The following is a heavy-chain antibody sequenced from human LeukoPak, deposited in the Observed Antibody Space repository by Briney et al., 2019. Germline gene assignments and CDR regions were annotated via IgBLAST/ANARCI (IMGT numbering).Heavy chain of an antibody. V-gene: IGHV3-66*01. Sequence: GGSLRLSCAASGFSVNSHYMNWVRQAPGKGLEWVSIIYAGGNTFYADSVKGRFTISRDTSSNTLYLEMNSLRAEDTAFYYCAREPSGNSYRGDFDYWGQGTLVSVSS. CDR2: IYAGGNT. D-gene: IGHD3-10*01. J-gene: IGHJ4*02. CDR1: GFSVNSHY. CDR3: AREPSGNSYRGDFDY.